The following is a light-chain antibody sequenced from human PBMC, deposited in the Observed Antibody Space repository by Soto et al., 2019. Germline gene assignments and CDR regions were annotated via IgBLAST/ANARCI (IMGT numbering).Light chain of an antibody. V-gene: IGKV3-15*01. J-gene: IGKJ3*01. CDR2: GAS. CDR3: QHYDAWPPAFT. CDR1: QSLSRN. Sequence: EILMTQSPATLSVSPGERATLSCRASQSLSRNLAWYQQKPGQSPRLLIYGASTMASGIPARFSGSGSGTEFMLTVNSLQSEDFALSYCQHYDAWPPAFTFGPGTKVDL.